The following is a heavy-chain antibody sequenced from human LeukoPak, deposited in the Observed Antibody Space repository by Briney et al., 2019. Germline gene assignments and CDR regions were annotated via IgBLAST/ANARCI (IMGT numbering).Heavy chain of an antibody. CDR2: ISASGGST. J-gene: IGHJ4*02. CDR1: GFTFSSYA. V-gene: IGHV3-23*01. Sequence: GGSLRLSCAASGFTFSSYAMHWVRQAPGKGLEWVSGISASGGSTYYADSVKGRFTISRDNSKNTLYLQMNSLRAEDTAVYYCAERTGSYSGYWGQGTLVTVSS. D-gene: IGHD1-26*01. CDR3: AERTGSYSGY.